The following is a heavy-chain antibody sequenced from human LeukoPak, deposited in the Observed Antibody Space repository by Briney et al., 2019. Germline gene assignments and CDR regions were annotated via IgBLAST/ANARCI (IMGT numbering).Heavy chain of an antibody. D-gene: IGHD2-2*01. J-gene: IGHJ6*03. CDR2: ISSSSSTI. V-gene: IGHV3-48*01. CDR1: GFTFSSYS. CDR3: ARWGRKYCSSTSCYSNYYYYYMDV. Sequence: PGGSLRLSCAASGFTFSSYSMNWVRQAPGKGLEWVSYISSSSSTIYYAASVKGRFTISRDNAKNSLYLQMNSPRAEDTAVYYCARWGRKYCSSTSCYSNYYYYYMDVWGKGTTVTVSS.